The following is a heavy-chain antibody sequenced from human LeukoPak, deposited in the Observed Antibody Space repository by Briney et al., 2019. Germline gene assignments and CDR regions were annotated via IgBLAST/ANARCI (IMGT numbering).Heavy chain of an antibody. V-gene: IGHV1-18*01. D-gene: IGHD3-16*01. CDR2: IGTYSANT. CDR1: GYPFLSYG. Sequence: ASVRVSCKASGYPFLSYGINWVRQAPGQGLEWLGWIGTYSANTAYAPSFQGRVTMTTDTSTSTVYMELRSLTSDDTAVYYCARDGGPWGQGTLVTVSS. J-gene: IGHJ5*02. CDR3: ARDGGP.